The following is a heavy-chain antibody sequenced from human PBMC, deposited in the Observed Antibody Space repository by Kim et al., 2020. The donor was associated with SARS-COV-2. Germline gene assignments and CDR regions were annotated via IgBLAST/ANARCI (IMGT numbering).Heavy chain of an antibody. CDR1: GYTFTSYG. D-gene: IGHD3-10*01. CDR2: ISAYNGNT. J-gene: IGHJ3*02. Sequence: ASVKVSCKASGYTFTSYGISWVRQAPGQGLEWMGWISAYNGNTNYAQKLQGRVTMTTDTSTSTAYMELRSLRSDDTAVYYCARDTNTITIALLGRNFDIWGQGTMVTVSS. CDR3: ARDTNTITIALLGRNFDI. V-gene: IGHV1-18*01.